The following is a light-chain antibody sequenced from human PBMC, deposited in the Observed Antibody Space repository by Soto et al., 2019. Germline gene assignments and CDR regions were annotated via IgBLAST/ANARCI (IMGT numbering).Light chain of an antibody. J-gene: IGLJ1*01. V-gene: IGLV1-51*01. CDR3: VTWDSTLNIF. Sequence: QSVLTQPPSVSAAPGQKVTISCSGNRFNVGNNYVSWFQHLPGTAPKLLIYDDNKRPSGIPARFSGSKSGTSATLGITGLQTGDEADYYCVTWDSTLNIFFGTGTKVTAL. CDR1: RFNVGNNY. CDR2: DDN.